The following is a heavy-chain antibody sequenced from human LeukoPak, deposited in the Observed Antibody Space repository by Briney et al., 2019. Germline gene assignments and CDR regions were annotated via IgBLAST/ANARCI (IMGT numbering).Heavy chain of an antibody. CDR1: GYTFTVYH. J-gene: IGHJ3*02. V-gene: IGHV1-2*02. D-gene: IGHD3-22*01. Sequence: ASVKVSCKTSGYTFTVYHMHWVRQAPGQGLEWMGWLNPNNGGTNYAQKFQGRVTITRDTSISTAYMELSRLTSDDTAVYYCARDETDSPLNAFDIWGQGTMVTVSS. CDR2: LNPNNGGT. CDR3: ARDETDSPLNAFDI.